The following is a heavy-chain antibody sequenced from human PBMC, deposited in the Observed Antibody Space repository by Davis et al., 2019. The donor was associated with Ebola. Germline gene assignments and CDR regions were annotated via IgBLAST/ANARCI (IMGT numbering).Heavy chain of an antibody. V-gene: IGHV4-34*01. D-gene: IGHD3-22*01. Sequence: MPGGSLRLSCAVYGGSFSGYYWSWIRQPPGKGLEWIGEINHSGSTNYNPSLKSRVTISVDTSKNHFSLQLNSVTPEDTAVYFCARDKAQSYYGSPAYNYYYNGVDVWGQGTTVIVSS. CDR3: ARDKAQSYYGSPAYNYYYNGVDV. J-gene: IGHJ6*02. CDR1: GGSFSGYY. CDR2: INHSGST.